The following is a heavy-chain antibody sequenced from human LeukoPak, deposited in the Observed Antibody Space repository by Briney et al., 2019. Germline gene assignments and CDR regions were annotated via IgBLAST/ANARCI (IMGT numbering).Heavy chain of an antibody. J-gene: IGHJ4*02. Sequence: GGSLRLSCAASGFTFSSYSMNWVRQAPGKGLEWVSAISGSGGSTYYADSVKGRFTISRDNSKNTLYLQMNSLRAEDTAVYYCAKDRVGVFDYWGQGTLVTVSS. V-gene: IGHV3-23*01. D-gene: IGHD2-15*01. CDR2: ISGSGGST. CDR3: AKDRVGVFDY. CDR1: GFTFSSYS.